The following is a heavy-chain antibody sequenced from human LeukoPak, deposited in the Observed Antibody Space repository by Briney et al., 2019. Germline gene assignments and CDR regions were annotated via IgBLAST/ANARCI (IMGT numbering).Heavy chain of an antibody. CDR1: GYTFSSYG. CDR2: ISTYNGNT. J-gene: IGHJ5*02. CDR3: ARVVQLWFYWFDP. D-gene: IGHD5-18*01. Sequence: GASVKVSCKGSGYTFSSYGISWVRQAPGQGLEWMGWISTYNGNTNYAQKLQGRVTMTTDTSTSTAYMELRSLRSDDTAVYYCARVVQLWFYWFDPWGQGTLVTVSS. V-gene: IGHV1-18*01.